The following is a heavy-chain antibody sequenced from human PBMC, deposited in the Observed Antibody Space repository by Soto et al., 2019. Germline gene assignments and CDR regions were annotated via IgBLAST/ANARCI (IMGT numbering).Heavy chain of an antibody. V-gene: IGHV1-69*01. CDR3: ARGYEFWSAHY. Sequence: QVQLVQSGAEVQKPGSSVKVSCKASGGTFSSYDISWVRQAPGQGIEWMGGIIPIFGTANYAQKFQGRVTISADESTITAYMELSSLRSEDTAVYYCARGYEFWSAHYWGQGTLVTVSS. D-gene: IGHD3-3*01. CDR2: IIPIFGTA. J-gene: IGHJ4*02. CDR1: GGTFSSYD.